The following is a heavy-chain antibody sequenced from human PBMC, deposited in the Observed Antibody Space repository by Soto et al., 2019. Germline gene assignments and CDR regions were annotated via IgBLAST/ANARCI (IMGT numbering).Heavy chain of an antibody. Sequence: SETLSLTCTVSGGYMSSSSYYWGWIRQPPGKGLEWIGSVHLGGHTYYNPSLKRRVTISLDTSKKKVSLKLSSLTAADTAVYYCARQPHYDYGDYGPSDYWGQGTLVTVSS. CDR2: VHLGGHT. J-gene: IGHJ4*02. CDR3: ARQPHYDYGDYGPSDY. V-gene: IGHV4-39*01. CDR1: GGYMSSSSYY. D-gene: IGHD4-17*01.